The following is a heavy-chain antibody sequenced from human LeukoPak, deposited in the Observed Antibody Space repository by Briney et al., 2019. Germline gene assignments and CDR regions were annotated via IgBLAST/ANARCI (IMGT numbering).Heavy chain of an antibody. V-gene: IGHV3-23*01. D-gene: IGHD2-15*01. J-gene: IGHJ2*01. CDR3: AKQVVGATRYFDL. Sequence: GGFLRLSCAGSGFTFRIYAMSWVRQAPGKGLEWVSAISGSGGSTYSADSVKGRLTISRDNSKNTLYLQMNSLRAEDTAVYYCAKQVVGATRYFDLWGRGTLVTVSS. CDR2: ISGSGGST. CDR1: GFTFRIYA.